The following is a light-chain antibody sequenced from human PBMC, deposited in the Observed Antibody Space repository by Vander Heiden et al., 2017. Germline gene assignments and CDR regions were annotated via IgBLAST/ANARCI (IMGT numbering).Light chain of an antibody. Sequence: DIQMTQSSSTLSASVGDRVTITCRASQSISSWLAWYQQKPGKAPKLLIYKASSLESGVPSRFSGSGSATEFTLTISSLQPDDFATYYCQQYNSYLFTFGHGTKLDIK. J-gene: IGKJ3*01. V-gene: IGKV1-5*03. CDR3: QQYNSYLFT. CDR1: QSISSW. CDR2: KAS.